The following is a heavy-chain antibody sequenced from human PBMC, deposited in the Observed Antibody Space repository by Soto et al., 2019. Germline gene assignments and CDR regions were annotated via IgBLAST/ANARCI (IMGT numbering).Heavy chain of an antibody. D-gene: IGHD2-15*01. V-gene: IGHV1-18*01. Sequence: ASVKVSCKASGYTFTSYGISWVRQAPGQGLEWMGWISAYNGNTNYAQKLQGRVTMTTDTSTSTAYMELRSLRSDDTAVYYCARDLTVVVVAAMANDAFDIWGQGTMATVSS. J-gene: IGHJ3*02. CDR1: GYTFTSYG. CDR2: ISAYNGNT. CDR3: ARDLTVVVVAAMANDAFDI.